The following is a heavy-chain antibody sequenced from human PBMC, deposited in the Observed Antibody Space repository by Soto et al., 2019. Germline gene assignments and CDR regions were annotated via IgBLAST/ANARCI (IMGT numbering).Heavy chain of an antibody. CDR1: GYSISSGYY. J-gene: IGHJ5*02. D-gene: IGHD6-19*01. CDR3: GRPQLGHSGGSQFDL. V-gene: IGHV4-38-2*01. CDR2: IYHSGST. Sequence: SETLSLTCAVSGYSISSGYYWGWIRQPPGKGLEWIGSIYHSGSTYYNPSLKSRVTISVDTSKNQFSLKLTSVTAADTAVYYCGRPQLGHSGGSQFDLWGRGTLVTVSS.